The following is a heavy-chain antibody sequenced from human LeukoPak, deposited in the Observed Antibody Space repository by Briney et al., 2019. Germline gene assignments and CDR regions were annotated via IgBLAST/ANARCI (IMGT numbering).Heavy chain of an antibody. CDR1: GCSVSSGSYY. CDR3: ARGLWFGELFPLAFDI. J-gene: IGHJ3*02. D-gene: IGHD3-10*01. Sequence: SETLSLTCTVSGCSVSSGSYYWSWIRQPPGKGLEWIGYIYYSGSTNYNPSLKSRVTISVDTSKNQFSLKLSSVTAADTAVYYCARGLWFGELFPLAFDIWGQGTMVTVSS. CDR2: IYYSGST. V-gene: IGHV4-61*01.